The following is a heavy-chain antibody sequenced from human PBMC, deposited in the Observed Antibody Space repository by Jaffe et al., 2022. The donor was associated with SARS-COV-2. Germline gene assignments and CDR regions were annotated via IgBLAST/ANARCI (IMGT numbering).Heavy chain of an antibody. CDR2: IFWNSERI. Sequence: EVQLVESGGGLVQPGRSLRLSCVASGFNSNDYGMHWVRQVPGKGLEWVSGIFWNSERIGYADSVKGRFTISRDNAKYSLYLDMNSLRPEDTALYYCIKEKSPGGLDYWGHGTLVTVSS. D-gene: IGHD1-26*01. CDR3: IKEKSPGGLDY. V-gene: IGHV3-9*02. CDR1: GFNSNDYG. J-gene: IGHJ4*01.